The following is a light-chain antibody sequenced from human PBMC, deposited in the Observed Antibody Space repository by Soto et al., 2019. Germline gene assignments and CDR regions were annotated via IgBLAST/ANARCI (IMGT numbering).Light chain of an antibody. Sequence: EVVLTQSPGTLSLSPGERATLSCRASQSVSNNYLAWYQQKPGQSPKLLIFGSSDRATGIPDRFNGSGSGTDFTLTISSLEPEDFAVYYCQQYGSSPPYTFVQGTKLAIK. CDR1: QSVSNNY. CDR2: GSS. CDR3: QQYGSSPPYT. V-gene: IGKV3-20*01. J-gene: IGKJ2*01.